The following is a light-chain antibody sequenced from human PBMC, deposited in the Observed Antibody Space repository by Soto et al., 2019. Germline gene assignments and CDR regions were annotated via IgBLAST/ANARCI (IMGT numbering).Light chain of an antibody. CDR1: SSDVGGFNF. CDR3: NSYTDSSTRV. Sequence: QSVLTQPASVSGSPGQSITISCTGTSSDVGGFNFVSWYQHHPGKAPKLIIYEVTNRPSGVSSRFSGSKSGNTASLTISGLQAEDEADYYCNSYTDSSTRVFGGGTKLTVL. J-gene: IGLJ3*02. V-gene: IGLV2-14*01. CDR2: EVT.